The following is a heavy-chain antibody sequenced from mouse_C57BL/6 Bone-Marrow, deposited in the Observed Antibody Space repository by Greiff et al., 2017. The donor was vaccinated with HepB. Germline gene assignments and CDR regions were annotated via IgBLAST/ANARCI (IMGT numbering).Heavy chain of an antibody. CDR1: GYTFTNYD. CDR3: ARGGTAQALFDY. CDR2: IYPRDGTS. V-gene: IGHV1-85*01. D-gene: IGHD3-2*02. Sequence: VQLQESGPELVKPGTSVKLSCKASGYTFTNYDINWMKQRPGQGLEWIGWIYPRDGTSKYNEKFKGKATLTVDTSSSTTYMEFHSLTSEDSAVYFWARGGTAQALFDYWGQGTLVTVSA. J-gene: IGHJ3*01.